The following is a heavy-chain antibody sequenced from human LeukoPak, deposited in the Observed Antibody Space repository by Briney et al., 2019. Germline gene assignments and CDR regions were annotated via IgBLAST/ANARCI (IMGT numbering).Heavy chain of an antibody. CDR2: MSGSGSDT. CDR3: AKLGTYFYFDF. V-gene: IGHV3-23*01. CDR1: GFNFSPYG. J-gene: IGHJ2*01. D-gene: IGHD7-27*01. Sequence: GGSLRLPCAASGFNFSPYGMSWLRQAPGKGREWVAGMSGSGSDTYYADSVKGRFTISIDNFKNTVDLQMNSLRADDTAVYYCAKLGTYFYFDFWGRGTLVTVSS.